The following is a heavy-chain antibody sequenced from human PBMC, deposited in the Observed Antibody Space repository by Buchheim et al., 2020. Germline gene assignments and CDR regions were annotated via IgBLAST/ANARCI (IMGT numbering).Heavy chain of an antibody. V-gene: IGHV3-23*01. Sequence: EVQLLESGGGLVQPGGSLRLSCTASGFTFSSYAMSWVRQAPGKGLEWVSAISGSGAGTYYADSAKGRFTISRDNSKNTLYLKMNSLRAEDTAVYYCARITMIVVIIDYWGQGNL. CDR3: ARITMIVVIIDY. CDR1: GFTFSSYA. D-gene: IGHD3-22*01. CDR2: ISGSGAGT. J-gene: IGHJ4*02.